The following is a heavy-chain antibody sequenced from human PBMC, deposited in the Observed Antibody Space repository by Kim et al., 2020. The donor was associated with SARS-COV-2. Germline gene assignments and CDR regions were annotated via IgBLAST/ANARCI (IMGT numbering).Heavy chain of an antibody. Sequence: SETLSLTCAVYGGSFSGYYWSWIRQPPGKGLEWIGEINHSGSTNYNPSLKSRVTISVDTSKNQFSLKLSSVTAADTAVYYCARARIAAAGSLSDMDVWG. V-gene: IGHV4-34*01. CDR1: GGSFSGYY. J-gene: IGHJ6*03. CDR3: ARARIAAAGSLSDMDV. CDR2: INHSGST. D-gene: IGHD6-13*01.